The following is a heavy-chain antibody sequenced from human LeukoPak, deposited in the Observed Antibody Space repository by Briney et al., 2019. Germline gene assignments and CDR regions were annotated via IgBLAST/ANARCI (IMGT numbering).Heavy chain of an antibody. V-gene: IGHV3-53*01. Sequence: GGSLRLSCAASGFTASSNYMSWVRQAPGKGLEWVSVIYSGGSTDYADSVKGRFTISRDNSKNTLYLQMNSLRAEDTAVYYCARGDYYYGMDVWGQGTTVTVSS. CDR2: IYSGGST. CDR3: ARGDYYYGMDV. CDR1: GFTASSNY. J-gene: IGHJ6*02.